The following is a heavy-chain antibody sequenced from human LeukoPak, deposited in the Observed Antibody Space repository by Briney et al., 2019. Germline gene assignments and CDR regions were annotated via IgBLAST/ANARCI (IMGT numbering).Heavy chain of an antibody. J-gene: IGHJ4*02. D-gene: IGHD2-8*02. CDR3: AKDSWWAFTS. V-gene: IGHV3-30*02. CDR1: GFTFSSYA. CDR2: IRYDGTNK. Sequence: GGSLRLSCAASGFTFSSYAMHWVRQAPGKGLEWVAFIRYDGTNKYYADSVRGRFTISRDNSKNTLYLQMNSLRAEDTAVYYCAKDSWWAFTSWGQGTLVTVSS.